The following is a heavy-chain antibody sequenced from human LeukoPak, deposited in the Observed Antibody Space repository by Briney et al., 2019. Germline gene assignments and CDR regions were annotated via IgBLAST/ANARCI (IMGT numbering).Heavy chain of an antibody. V-gene: IGHV1-2*02. D-gene: IGHD4-17*01. Sequence: ASVKVSCKASGYTFTGYYIHWVRQAPGQGLEWMGWINPNSGGTNYAQKFQGRVTMTRDTSTSTAYMELSRLRSDDTAVYYCARVGHGFYGDYIDYWGQGTLVTVSS. J-gene: IGHJ4*02. CDR1: GYTFTGYY. CDR2: INPNSGGT. CDR3: ARVGHGFYGDYIDY.